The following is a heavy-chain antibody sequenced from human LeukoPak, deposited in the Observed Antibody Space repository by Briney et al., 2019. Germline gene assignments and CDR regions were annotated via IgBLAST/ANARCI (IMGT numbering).Heavy chain of an antibody. D-gene: IGHD1-26*01. CDR3: ATQVGAGYFDY. CDR2: ISGSGGST. Sequence: GGSLRLSCAASGFTFSSYGMSWVRQAPGKGLEWVSAISGSGGSTYYADSVKGRFTISRDNSKNTLYLQMNSLRAEDTAVYYCATQVGAGYFDYWGQGTLVTVSS. J-gene: IGHJ4*02. V-gene: IGHV3-23*01. CDR1: GFTFSSYG.